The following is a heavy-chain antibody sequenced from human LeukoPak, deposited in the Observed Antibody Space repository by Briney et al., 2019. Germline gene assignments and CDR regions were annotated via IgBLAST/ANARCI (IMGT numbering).Heavy chain of an antibody. J-gene: IGHJ4*02. CDR2: ISGSGGST. Sequence: GGSLRLSCAASGFTFSSYAMSWVRQAPGKGLEWVSAISGSGGSTYYADSVKGRFTISRDNFKNTLYLQMNSLRAEDTAVYYCAKAVNFDWLPNDYWGQGTLVTVSS. CDR1: GFTFSSYA. CDR3: AKAVNFDWLPNDY. D-gene: IGHD3-9*01. V-gene: IGHV3-23*01.